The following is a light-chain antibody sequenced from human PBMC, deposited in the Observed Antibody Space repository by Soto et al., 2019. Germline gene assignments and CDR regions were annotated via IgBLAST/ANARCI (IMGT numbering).Light chain of an antibody. V-gene: IGLV2-14*01. CDR1: SSDVGGYNY. J-gene: IGLJ1*01. Sequence: QSVLTQPASVSGSPGQSITISCTGTSSDVGGYNYVSWYQQHPDKVPKLMIYEVSNRLSGDSYRFSGSKSGNTASLTISGLQAEDEADYYCSSFTSSDTQVFGTGTKVTVL. CDR3: SSFTSSDTQV. CDR2: EVS.